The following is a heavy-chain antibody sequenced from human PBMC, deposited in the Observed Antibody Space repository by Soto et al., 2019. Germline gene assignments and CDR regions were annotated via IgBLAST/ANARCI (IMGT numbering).Heavy chain of an antibody. CDR2: ISGSGGST. D-gene: IGHD4-17*01. V-gene: IGHV3-23*01. CDR3: AKSVAYGDYFDY. Sequence: EVQLLESGGGLVQPGGSLRLSCAASGFTFSSYAMSWVRQAPGKGLEWVSAISGSGGSTYYADSVKGRFTISRDNSKNTRYLQMNSLRAEDTAVYYCAKSVAYGDYFDYWGQGTLVTVSS. J-gene: IGHJ4*02. CDR1: GFTFSSYA.